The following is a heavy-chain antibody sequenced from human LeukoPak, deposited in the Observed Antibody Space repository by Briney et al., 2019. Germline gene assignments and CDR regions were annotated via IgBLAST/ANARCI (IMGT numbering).Heavy chain of an antibody. Sequence: GGSLRLSCAASGFTFSSYSMNWVRQAPGKGLEWVSYISSSGSTIYYADSVKGRFTISRDNAKNSLYLQMNSLRAEDTAVYYCAREITRTLRSRPAYYFDYWGQGTLVTVSS. J-gene: IGHJ4*02. D-gene: IGHD1-14*01. V-gene: IGHV3-48*04. CDR1: GFTFSSYS. CDR3: AREITRTLRSRPAYYFDY. CDR2: ISSSGSTI.